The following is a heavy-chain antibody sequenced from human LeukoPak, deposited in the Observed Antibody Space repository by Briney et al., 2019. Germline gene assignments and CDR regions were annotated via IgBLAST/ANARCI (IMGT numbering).Heavy chain of an antibody. CDR2: ISWNSGSI. CDR3: AKDSGGSSSSSLSDY. V-gene: IGHV3-9*01. D-gene: IGHD6-6*01. CDR1: GFTFDDYA. J-gene: IGHJ4*02. Sequence: GRSLRLSCAASGFTFDDYAMHWVRQAPGKGLEWVSGISWNSGSIGYADSVKGRFTISRDNAKNSLYLQMNSLRAEDTALYYCAKDSGGSSSSSLSDYWGQGTLVTVSS.